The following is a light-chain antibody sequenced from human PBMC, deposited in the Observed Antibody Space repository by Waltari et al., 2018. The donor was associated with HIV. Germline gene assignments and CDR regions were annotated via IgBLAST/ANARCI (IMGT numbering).Light chain of an antibody. Sequence: QSALTQPRSVSGSPGQSVTVSCTDASSAVGGYDSVSWYQQHPGKAPKLIIYDVTKRPSGVPGRFSGSRSGDTASLTISGLQADDEADYYCCSYAGSYSYVFGAGTRVIVL. CDR3: CSYAGSYSYV. J-gene: IGLJ1*01. V-gene: IGLV2-11*01. CDR2: DVT. CDR1: SSAVGGYDS.